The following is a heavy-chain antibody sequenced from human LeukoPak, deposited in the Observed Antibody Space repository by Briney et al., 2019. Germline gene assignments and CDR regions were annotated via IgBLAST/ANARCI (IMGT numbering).Heavy chain of an antibody. J-gene: IGHJ5*02. V-gene: IGHV4-39*01. Sequence: GSLRLSCAASGFTFSSYAMSWVRQAPGKGLEWIGSIYYSGSTYYNPSLKSRVTISVDTSKNQFSLKLSPVTAADTAVYYCARWAITMVRGVIITNWFDPWGQGTLVTVSS. CDR3: ARWAITMVRGVIITNWFDP. D-gene: IGHD3-10*01. CDR2: IYYSGST. CDR1: GFTFSSYA.